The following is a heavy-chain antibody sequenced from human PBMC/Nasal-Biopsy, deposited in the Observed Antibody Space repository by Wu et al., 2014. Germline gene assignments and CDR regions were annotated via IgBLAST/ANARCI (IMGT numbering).Heavy chain of an antibody. CDR3: ARGTIDPGSGRSYFLPWFDT. V-gene: IGHV2-70*01. CDR1: GFSLTTTGMC. CDR2: IDWDEDK. D-gene: IGHD3-10*01. Sequence: ALVKPTQTLTLTCTFSGFSLTTTGMCVSWIRQAPGKALEWLALIDWDEDKHYSASLKTRLTISKDTYKNQVVLTMTDMDPVDTATYYCARGTIDPGSGRSYFLPWFDTWGQGTPVTVSS. J-gene: IGHJ5*02.